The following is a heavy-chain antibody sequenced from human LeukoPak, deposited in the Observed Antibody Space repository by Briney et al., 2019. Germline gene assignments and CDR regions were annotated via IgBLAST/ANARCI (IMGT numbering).Heavy chain of an antibody. CDR3: ARDKYYDFWSGSLYNWFDP. CDR1: GGSLSGYY. D-gene: IGHD3-3*01. CDR2: IYTSGST. J-gene: IGHJ5*02. Sequence: SETLSLTCAVYGGSLSGYYWSWIRQPAGKGLEWIGRIYTSGSTNYNPSLKSRVTISVDTSKNQFSLKLSSVTAADTAVYYCARDKYYDFWSGSLYNWFDPWGQGTLVTVSS. V-gene: IGHV4-4*07.